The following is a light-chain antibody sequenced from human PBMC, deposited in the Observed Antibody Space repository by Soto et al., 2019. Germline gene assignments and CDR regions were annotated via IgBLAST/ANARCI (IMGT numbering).Light chain of an antibody. CDR3: QQRSNWPWT. CDR1: QSVSSY. J-gene: IGKJ1*01. Sequence: EIVLTQSPATLSLSPGERATLSYRASQSVSSYLAWYQQKPGQAPRLLIYDASNRATSIPARFSGSGSGTDFTLTISSLEPEDFAVYYCQQRSNWPWTFGQGTKVEIK. CDR2: DAS. V-gene: IGKV3-11*01.